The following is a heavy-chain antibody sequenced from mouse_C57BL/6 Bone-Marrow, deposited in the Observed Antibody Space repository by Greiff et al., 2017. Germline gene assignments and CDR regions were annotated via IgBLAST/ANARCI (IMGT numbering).Heavy chain of an antibody. V-gene: IGHV1-81*01. Sequence: QVQLQQSGAELARPGASVKLSCKASGYTFTSYGISWVKQRTGQGLEWIGEIYPRSGNTYYNEKFKGKATLTADKSSSTAYMELRSLTAEDSAVYFCARDSSGAWFAYWGQGTRVTVSA. CDR2: IYPRSGNT. J-gene: IGHJ3*01. CDR1: GYTFTSYG. D-gene: IGHD3-2*02. CDR3: ARDSSGAWFAY.